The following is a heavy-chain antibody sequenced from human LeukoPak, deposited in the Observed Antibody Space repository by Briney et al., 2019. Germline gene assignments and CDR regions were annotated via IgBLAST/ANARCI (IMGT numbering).Heavy chain of an antibody. Sequence: GESLKISCKGSGYGFTSYWIGWVRQMPGKGLEWMGIIYPGDSDTRYSPSFQGQVTISADKSISTAYLQWSSLKASDTAMYYCARRASYILTGLSYYFDYWGQGTLVTVSS. CDR3: ARRASYILTGLSYYFDY. CDR1: GYGFTSYW. D-gene: IGHD3-9*01. CDR2: IYPGDSDT. V-gene: IGHV5-51*01. J-gene: IGHJ4*02.